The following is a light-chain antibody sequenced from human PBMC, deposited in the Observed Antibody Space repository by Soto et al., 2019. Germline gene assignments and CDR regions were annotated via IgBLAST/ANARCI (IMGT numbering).Light chain of an antibody. J-gene: IGKJ1*01. V-gene: IGKV3-20*01. CDR2: GAS. CDR3: QQYGSSPRT. Sequence: EIVLTQSPGTLSLSPGERATLSCRASQTVSSSELAWYQQKPGQAPTVVIYGASSRATGMPDRFSGSGSGTDFTLTFSRLEPEDFAVYYCQQYGSSPRTFGQGTKVDIK. CDR1: QTVSSSE.